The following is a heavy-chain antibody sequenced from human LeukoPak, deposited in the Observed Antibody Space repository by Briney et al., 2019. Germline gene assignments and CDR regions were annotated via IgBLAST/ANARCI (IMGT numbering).Heavy chain of an antibody. CDR3: ARKRIAAAARGDWFDP. Sequence: ASVKVSCMASGYTFTSYDINWVRQATGQGLEWMGWMNPNSGNTGYAQKFQGRVTMTRNTSISTAYMELSSLRSEDTAVYYCARKRIAAAARGDWFDPWGQGTLVTVSS. CDR2: MNPNSGNT. J-gene: IGHJ5*02. CDR1: GYTFTSYD. V-gene: IGHV1-8*01. D-gene: IGHD6-13*01.